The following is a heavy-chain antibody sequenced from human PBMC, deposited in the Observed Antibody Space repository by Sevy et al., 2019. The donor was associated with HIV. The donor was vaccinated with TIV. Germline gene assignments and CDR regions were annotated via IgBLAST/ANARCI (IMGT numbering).Heavy chain of an antibody. J-gene: IGHJ5*02. CDR1: GFTFSSYD. D-gene: IGHD2-8*01. Sequence: GGSLRLSCTASGFTFSSYDMNWVRQAPGKGLEWVSKIRSSGSSIYYADSVKGRFTISRDKAMNSLNLQMNSLRAEDTAVYYCTRNGGAFDNGFDPWGQGTLVTVSS. CDR3: TRNGGAFDNGFDP. CDR2: IRSSGSSI. V-gene: IGHV3-48*03.